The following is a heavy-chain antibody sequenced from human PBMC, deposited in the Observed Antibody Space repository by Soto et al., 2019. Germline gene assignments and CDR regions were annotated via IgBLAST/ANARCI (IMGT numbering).Heavy chain of an antibody. CDR3: ARVPISRGSGWSDFDF. Sequence: QVQLVESGGGLVKPGGSLRLSCAASGFTFSDYYMSWIRQAPGKGLEWVSYISHSGTYTNYADSVKGRFTISRDNAKNSLYLQMNSLRAEDTAVFYCARVPISRGSGWSDFDFWGQGTVVTVSS. CDR1: GFTFSDYY. D-gene: IGHD6-19*01. J-gene: IGHJ4*02. V-gene: IGHV3-11*06. CDR2: ISHSGTYT.